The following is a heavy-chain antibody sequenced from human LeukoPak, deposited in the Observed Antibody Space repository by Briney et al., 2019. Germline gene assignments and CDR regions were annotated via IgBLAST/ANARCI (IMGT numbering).Heavy chain of an antibody. V-gene: IGHV3-48*01. D-gene: IGHD2-2*01. J-gene: IGHJ3*02. CDR2: ISSSSSTI. Sequence: EGSLRLSCAASGFTFSSYSMNWVRQAPGKGLEWVSYISSSSSTIYYADSVKGRFTISRDNAKNSLYLQMNSLRAEDTAVYYCARGGSTSLDAFDIWGQGTMVTVSS. CDR1: GFTFSSYS. CDR3: ARGGSTSLDAFDI.